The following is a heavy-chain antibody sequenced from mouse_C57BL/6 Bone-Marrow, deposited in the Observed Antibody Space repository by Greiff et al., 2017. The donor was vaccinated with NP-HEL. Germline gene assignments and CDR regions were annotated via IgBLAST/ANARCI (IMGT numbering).Heavy chain of an antibody. CDR3: TTEYANDY. CDR1: GFNINDDY. J-gene: IGHJ4*01. V-gene: IGHV14-4*01. CDR2: IDRESGDT. Sequence: EVKLQQSGAELVRPGASVKLSCTASGFNINDDYMHWVQQSPEQGLEWIAWIDRESGDTDYASTFQGQATISTDTSSNTAYLQLSSLTSEDTAVYYCTTEYANDYGGRGTSVNVTS.